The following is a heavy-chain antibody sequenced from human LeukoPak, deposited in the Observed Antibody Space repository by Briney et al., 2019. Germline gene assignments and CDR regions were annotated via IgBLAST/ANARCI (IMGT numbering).Heavy chain of an antibody. Sequence: SETLSLTCTVSGGSISSYYWNRIRQPAGKGLEWIGRVNISGSTNYNPSLKSRVTMSVDTSKNQFSLKLSSVTAADTAVYHCAREFLLGEYFDYWGQGTLVTVSS. CDR3: AREFLLGEYFDY. V-gene: IGHV4-4*07. D-gene: IGHD3-16*01. CDR2: VNISGST. CDR1: GGSISSYY. J-gene: IGHJ4*02.